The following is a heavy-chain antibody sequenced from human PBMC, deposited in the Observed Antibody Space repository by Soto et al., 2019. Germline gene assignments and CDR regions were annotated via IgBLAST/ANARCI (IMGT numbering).Heavy chain of an antibody. CDR2: IKQDGSEK. CDR3: ATKLL. D-gene: IGHD2-15*01. J-gene: IGHJ4*02. CDR1: GFTFSSHW. Sequence: EVQVVESGGGLVQPGGSLRLSCAASGFTFSSHWMSWVRQAPGKGLEWVANIKQDGSEKYYVDSVKGRFIISRDNAKNSLYLQMNSLRAEDTAVYYCATKLLRGQGTLVTVSS. V-gene: IGHV3-7*01.